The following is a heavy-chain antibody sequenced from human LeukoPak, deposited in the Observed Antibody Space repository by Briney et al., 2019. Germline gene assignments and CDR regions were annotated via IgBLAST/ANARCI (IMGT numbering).Heavy chain of an antibody. J-gene: IGHJ4*02. CDR1: GGSISSYY. Sequence: SETLSLTCTVSGGSISSYYWSWIRQPPGKGLEWIGYIYYSGSTNYNPSLKSRVTISVDTSKNQFSLKLSSVTAADTAVYYCARHSAMVRGADYEDWGQGTLVIVSS. D-gene: IGHD3-10*01. V-gene: IGHV4-59*08. CDR3: ARHSAMVRGADYED. CDR2: IYYSGST.